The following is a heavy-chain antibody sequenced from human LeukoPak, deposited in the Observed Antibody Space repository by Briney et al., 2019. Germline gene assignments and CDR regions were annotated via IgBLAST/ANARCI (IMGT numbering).Heavy chain of an antibody. CDR2: IKQDGSEK. D-gene: IGHD2-21*02. J-gene: IGHJ3*02. CDR3: AREGGVVVTAPGGVFDAFDI. CDR1: GFTFSSYW. Sequence: GGSLRLSCAASGFTFSSYWMSWVRQAPGKGLEWVANIKQDGSEKYYVDSVKGRFTISRDNAKNSLYLQMNSLRAEDTAVYYCAREGGVVVTAPGGVFDAFDIWGQGTMVTVSS. V-gene: IGHV3-7*01.